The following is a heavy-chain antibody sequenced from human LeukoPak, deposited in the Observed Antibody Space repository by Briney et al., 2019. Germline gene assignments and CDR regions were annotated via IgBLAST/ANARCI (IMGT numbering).Heavy chain of an antibody. J-gene: IGHJ4*02. CDR1: GGSISSGGYY. CDR3: ARDPVVGFGFYDD. CDR2: VHARGSI. Sequence: SETLSLTCTVSGGSISSGGYYWSWFRQPAGKGLQWIGRVHARGSINYNPSLKSRVTISGDTSRTQFSLKVTSMTAADTAVYYCARDPVVGFGFYDDWGEGILVTVSS. V-gene: IGHV4-61*02. D-gene: IGHD3-10*01.